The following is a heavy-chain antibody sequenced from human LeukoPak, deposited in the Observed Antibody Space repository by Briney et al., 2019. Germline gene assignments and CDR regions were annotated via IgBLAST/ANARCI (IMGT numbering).Heavy chain of an antibody. CDR2: ISTYSGTT. D-gene: IGHD3-22*01. CDR1: GYTFSNSG. J-gene: IGHJ4*02. Sequence: ASVKVSCKASGYTFSNSGISWVRQAPGQGLEWMGWISTYSGTTNYAHNLQGRLTMTTDTSTSTAYMELRNLKSDDTAVYYCARASYSYDSSGWVPFDYWGQGTLVTVSS. V-gene: IGHV1-18*01. CDR3: ARASYSYDSSGWVPFDY.